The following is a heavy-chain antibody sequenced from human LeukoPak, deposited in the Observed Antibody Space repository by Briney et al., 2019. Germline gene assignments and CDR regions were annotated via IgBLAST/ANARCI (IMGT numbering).Heavy chain of an antibody. J-gene: IGHJ4*02. D-gene: IGHD3-22*01. CDR2: INPSGGST. V-gene: IGHV1-46*01. CDR3: ARNGVYYDSSGYVFDY. CDR1: GYTFTSYY. Sequence: ASVKVSCKASGYTFTSYYMHWVRQAPGQGLEWMGIINPSGGSTSYAQKFQGRVTMTRDTSTSTVYMELSSLGSEDTAVYYCARNGVYYDSSGYVFDYWGQGTLVTVPS.